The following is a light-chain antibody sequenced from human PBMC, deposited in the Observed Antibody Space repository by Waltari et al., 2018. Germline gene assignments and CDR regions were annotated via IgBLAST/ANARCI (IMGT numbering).Light chain of an antibody. CDR2: WNP. CDR3: AVWDDSLSAVV. Sequence: QSVLTQPPSASETPGQRNPTHCSGINSKIGTNHLSWYQQRPGTTPKLPIYWNPQRPSGVPDRFAGSKAGASASLAISGLRSEDEADYYCAVWDDSLSAVVFGGGTKLTV. CDR1: NSKIGTNH. V-gene: IGLV1-47*01. J-gene: IGLJ2*01.